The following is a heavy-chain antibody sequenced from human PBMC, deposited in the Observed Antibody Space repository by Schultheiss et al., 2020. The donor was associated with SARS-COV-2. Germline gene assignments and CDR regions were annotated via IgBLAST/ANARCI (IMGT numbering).Heavy chain of an antibody. Sequence: SETLSLTCTVSGGSISSYYWSWIRQPAGKGLEWIGRIYTSGSTNYNPSLKSRVTMSVDTSKNQFSLKLSSVTAADTAVYYCARTIDFWSGFRLGWFDPWGQGTLVTVSS. CDR3: ARTIDFWSGFRLGWFDP. CDR1: GGSISSYY. CDR2: IYTSGST. D-gene: IGHD3-3*01. V-gene: IGHV4-4*07. J-gene: IGHJ5*02.